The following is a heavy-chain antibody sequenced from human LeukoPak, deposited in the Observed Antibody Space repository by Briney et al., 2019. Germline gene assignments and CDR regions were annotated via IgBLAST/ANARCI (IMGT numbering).Heavy chain of an antibody. Sequence: ASVKVSCKASGYSFSTNDINWVRQAPGQGLEWMGWINTNTGNPTYVQAFTRRIVFSVDTSVSTAYLQINGLKPDDTAVYFCARGFWDYWGQGTLVTVSS. D-gene: IGHD3-3*01. J-gene: IGHJ4*02. V-gene: IGHV7-4-1*02. CDR2: INTNTGNP. CDR1: GYSFSTND. CDR3: ARGFWDY.